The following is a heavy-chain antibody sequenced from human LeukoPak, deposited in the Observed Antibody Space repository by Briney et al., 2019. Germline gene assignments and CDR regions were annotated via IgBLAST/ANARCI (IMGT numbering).Heavy chain of an antibody. J-gene: IGHJ4*02. D-gene: IGHD5-12*01. CDR3: ARGGGYASPIGY. CDR1: GGSISTYY. V-gene: IGHV4-59*01. CDR2: IYHSGST. Sequence: SETLSLTCTLSGGSISTYYWSWIQQPPGKGLEWIGYIYHSGSTSYNPSLKSRVTISVDTSKNQFSLKLSSVTAADTAVYYCARGGGYASPIGYWGQGALVTVSS.